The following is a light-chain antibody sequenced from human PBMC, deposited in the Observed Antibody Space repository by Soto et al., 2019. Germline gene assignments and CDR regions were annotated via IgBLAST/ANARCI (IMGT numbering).Light chain of an antibody. CDR1: QTISSW. V-gene: IGKV1-5*03. CDR3: QQYNSYPS. Sequence: DIQMTQSPSTLSASVGDRVTITCRASQTISSWLAWYQQKPGKAPKLLIDKASSLESGVPTRFSGSGSGTEFTLTISSLQPDDFATYYCQQYNSYPSLGGGTKVEIK. J-gene: IGKJ4*01. CDR2: KAS.